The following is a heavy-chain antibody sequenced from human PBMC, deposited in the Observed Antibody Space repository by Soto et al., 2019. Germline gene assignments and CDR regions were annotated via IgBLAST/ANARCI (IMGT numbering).Heavy chain of an antibody. V-gene: IGHV4-34*01. D-gene: IGHD5-18*01. CDR2: INHSGST. Sequence: SLTCAVYGGSFSGYYWSWIRQPPGKGLGWIGEINHSGSTNYNPSLKSRVTISVDTSKNQFSLKLSSVTAADTAVYYCASEWAGDTAMVKHAFDYWGQGTLVTVSS. CDR3: ASEWAGDTAMVKHAFDY. J-gene: IGHJ4*02. CDR1: GGSFSGYY.